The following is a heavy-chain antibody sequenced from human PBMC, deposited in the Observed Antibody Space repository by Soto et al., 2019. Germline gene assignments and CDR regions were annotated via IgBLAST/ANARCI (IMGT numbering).Heavy chain of an antibody. CDR2: ISSNSSTI. V-gene: IGHV3-48*01. CDR3: ARDLNYGLFDY. J-gene: IGHJ4*02. Sequence: GGSLRLSCAASGITLSNYSMHWVRQAPGKGLEWVSYISSNSSTIYYADSVKGRFTISRDNAKNSLYLQMNSLRAEDTAVYYCARDLNYGLFDYWGQGTLVTVSS. D-gene: IGHD4-17*01. CDR1: GITLSNYS.